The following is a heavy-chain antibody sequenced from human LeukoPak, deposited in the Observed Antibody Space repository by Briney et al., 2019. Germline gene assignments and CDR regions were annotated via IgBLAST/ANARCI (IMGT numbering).Heavy chain of an antibody. D-gene: IGHD3-16*01. J-gene: IGHJ6*04. V-gene: IGHV4-31*01. CDR1: GGSISSGGYY. CDR2: IYYSGST. CDR3: AREVAPVGERFGGV. Sequence: SETLSLTCTVSGGSISSGGYYWSWIRQHPGKGLEWIGYIYYSGSTYYNPSLKSQVTISVDTSKNQFSLKLSSVTAADTAVYYCAREVAPVGERFGGVWGKGTTVTVSS.